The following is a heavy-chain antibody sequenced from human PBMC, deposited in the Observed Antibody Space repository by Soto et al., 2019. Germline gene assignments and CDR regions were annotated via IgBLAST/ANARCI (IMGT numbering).Heavy chain of an antibody. D-gene: IGHD6-19*01. V-gene: IGHV4-39*01. CDR2: IYYSGST. CDR1: GGSISSAAYY. Sequence: SETLSLTCTVSGGSISSAAYYWGWIRQLPGKGLEWIGSIYYSGSTYYNPSLKSRFTISVDTSKNQFSLKLSSVTAADTAVYYCASQQEWLGFFDYWGQGTLVTVSS. CDR3: ASQQEWLGFFDY. J-gene: IGHJ4*02.